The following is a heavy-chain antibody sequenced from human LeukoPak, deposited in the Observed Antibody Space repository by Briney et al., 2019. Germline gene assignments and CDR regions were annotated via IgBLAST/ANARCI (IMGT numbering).Heavy chain of an antibody. Sequence: GGSLRLSCVVSGISLGNYAMTWVRQAPGKRLAWVSYISERGGSTTYADSVKGRFTISRDTSLNTLYLQMNHVRAEDTAVYFCAKRGVVIRGLLVIGYHQEAYHYDFWGQGVLVTV. V-gene: IGHV3-23*01. D-gene: IGHD3-10*01. CDR1: GISLGNYA. J-gene: IGHJ4*02. CDR2: ISERGGST. CDR3: AKRGVVIRGLLVIGYHQEAYHYDF.